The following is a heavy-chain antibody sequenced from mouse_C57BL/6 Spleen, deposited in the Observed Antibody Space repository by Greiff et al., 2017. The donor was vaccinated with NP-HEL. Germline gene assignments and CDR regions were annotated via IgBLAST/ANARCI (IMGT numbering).Heavy chain of an antibody. Sequence: QVQLQQPGAELVRPGSSVKLSCKASGYTFTSYWMHWVKQRPIQGLEWIGNIDPSDSETHYNQKFKDKATLTVDKSSSTAYMQLSSLTSEDSAVYYCARLYDGYSVYFDYWGQGTTLTVSS. J-gene: IGHJ2*01. CDR3: ARLYDGYSVYFDY. CDR1: GYTFTSYW. D-gene: IGHD2-3*01. CDR2: IDPSDSET. V-gene: IGHV1-52*01.